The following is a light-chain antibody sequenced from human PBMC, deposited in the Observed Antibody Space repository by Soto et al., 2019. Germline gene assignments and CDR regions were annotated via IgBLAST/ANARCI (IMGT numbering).Light chain of an antibody. Sequence: DIQMTQSPSSLSASVGDRVTITCRASQDISNYLVWYQQKPGKVPKLLIYAASTLQSGVPSRFSGSGSGTDFTLAISSLQPEDVATYYCQNYNNAPLTFGGGTKVEI. CDR1: QDISNY. CDR3: QNYNNAPLT. V-gene: IGKV1-27*01. CDR2: AAS. J-gene: IGKJ4*01.